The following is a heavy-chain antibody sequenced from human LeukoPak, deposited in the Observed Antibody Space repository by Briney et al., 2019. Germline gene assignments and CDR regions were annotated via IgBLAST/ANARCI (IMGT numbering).Heavy chain of an antibody. D-gene: IGHD3-10*01. J-gene: IGHJ6*04. CDR3: ARVITMVRGHGMDV. V-gene: IGHV1-3*01. CDR2: INAGNGNT. Sequence: ASVKVSCKASGYTFTSYAMHWVRQAPGQRLEWMGWINAGNGNTKYSQKFQGRVTITRDTSASTAYMELSSLRSEDTAVYYCARVITMVRGHGMDVWGKGTPVTVSS. CDR1: GYTFTSYA.